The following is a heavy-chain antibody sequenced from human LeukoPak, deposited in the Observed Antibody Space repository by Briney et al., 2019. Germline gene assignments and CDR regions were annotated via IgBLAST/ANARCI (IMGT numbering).Heavy chain of an antibody. D-gene: IGHD5-18*01. J-gene: IGHJ3*02. Sequence: SETLSLTCTVSGGSISSYYWSWIRQPPGKGQEWIGYISYSGSTKYNPSLKSRVTISIDTSKKQFSLKLSSVTAADKAVYYCAGGVQLWGSQGSFDIWGQGTMVTVSS. CDR2: ISYSGST. V-gene: IGHV4-59*08. CDR3: AGGVQLWGSQGSFDI. CDR1: GGSISSYY.